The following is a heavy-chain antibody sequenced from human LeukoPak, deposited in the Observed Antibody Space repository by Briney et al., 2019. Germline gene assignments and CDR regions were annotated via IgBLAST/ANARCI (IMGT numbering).Heavy chain of an antibody. J-gene: IGHJ4*02. CDR2: IYYSGST. V-gene: IGHV4-59*01. D-gene: IGHD6-19*01. Sequence: PSETLSLTCTVSGGSISSYYWSWIRQPPGKGLEWIGYIYYSGSTNYNPSLKSRVTISVDTSKNQFPLKLSSVTAADTAVYYCARSSPQWLVPGVFDYWGQGTLVTVSS. CDR1: GGSISSYY. CDR3: ARSSPQWLVPGVFDY.